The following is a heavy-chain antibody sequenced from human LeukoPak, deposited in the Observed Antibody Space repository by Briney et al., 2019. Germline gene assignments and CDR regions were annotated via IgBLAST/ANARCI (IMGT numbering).Heavy chain of an antibody. CDR2: INHSGST. Sequence: PSETLSLTCAVYGGSFNGYYWSWIRQPPGKGLEWIGEINHSGSTNHNPSLKSRVTISVDTSKNQFSLKLSSVTAADTAVYYCARHPRLRYFDWGAEYFQHWGQGTLVTVSS. CDR3: ARHPRLRYFDWGAEYFQH. D-gene: IGHD3-9*01. J-gene: IGHJ1*01. CDR1: GGSFNGYY. V-gene: IGHV4-34*01.